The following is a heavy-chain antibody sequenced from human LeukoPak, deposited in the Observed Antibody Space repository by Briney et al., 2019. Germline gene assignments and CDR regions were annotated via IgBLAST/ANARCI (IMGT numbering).Heavy chain of an antibody. D-gene: IGHD3-3*01. CDR3: ARHLLYDFWSGPIFTAY. Sequence: PSETLSLTCTVSGGSISSSSYYWGWIRQPPGKGLEWIGSIYYSGSTYYNPSLKSRVAISVDTSKNQFSLKLSSVTAADTAVYYCARHLLYDFWSGPIFTAYWGQGTLVTVSS. CDR1: GGSISSSSYY. J-gene: IGHJ4*02. V-gene: IGHV4-39*01. CDR2: IYYSGST.